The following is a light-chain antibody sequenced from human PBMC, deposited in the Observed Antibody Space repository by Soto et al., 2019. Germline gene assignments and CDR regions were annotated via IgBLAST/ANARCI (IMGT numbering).Light chain of an antibody. CDR2: DNN. CDR1: SSNVGSNY. V-gene: IGLV1-51*01. Sequence: QTVLTQPPSVSAAPGQKVTISCSGSSSNVGSNYVSWYQQLPGTAPKLLIYDNNKRPSGIPDRFSGSKSGTSATLDITGLQTGDEADYYCATWDRSLSVYVLFGGGTQLTVL. CDR3: ATWDRSLSVYVL. J-gene: IGLJ7*01.